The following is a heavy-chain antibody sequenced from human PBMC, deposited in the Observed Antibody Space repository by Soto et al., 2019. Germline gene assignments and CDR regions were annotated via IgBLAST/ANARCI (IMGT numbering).Heavy chain of an antibody. Sequence: EVQLLESGGGLVQPGGSLRLSCAASGFTFSSYAMSWVRQAPGKGLEWVSAISGGTSSTYYADSVKGRFTISRDNSKTTPYLQMNSLRAQDTAVYYCAKERWAAAGTPTLDYWGQGTLVTVSS. CDR3: AKERWAAAGTPTLDY. CDR2: ISGGTSST. CDR1: GFTFSSYA. V-gene: IGHV3-23*01. D-gene: IGHD6-13*01. J-gene: IGHJ4*02.